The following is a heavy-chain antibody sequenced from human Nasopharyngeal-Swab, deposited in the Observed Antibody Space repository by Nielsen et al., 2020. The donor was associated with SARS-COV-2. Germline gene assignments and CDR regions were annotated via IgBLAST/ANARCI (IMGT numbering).Heavy chain of an antibody. CDR1: GFTFGSYA. V-gene: IGHV3-23*03. CDR2: IYSGGSST. D-gene: IGHD7-27*01. Sequence: GESLKISCAASGFTFGSYAMSWVRQAPGKGLEWVSVIYSGGSSTYYADSVKGRFTISRDNSKNTLYLQMNSLRAEDTAVYYCAKDGDDPDWYFDLWGRGTLVTVSS. J-gene: IGHJ2*01. CDR3: AKDGDDPDWYFDL.